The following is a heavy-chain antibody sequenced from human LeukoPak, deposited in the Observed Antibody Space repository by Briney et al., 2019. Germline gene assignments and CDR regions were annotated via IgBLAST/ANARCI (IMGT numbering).Heavy chain of an antibody. Sequence: SVKVSCKASGGTFSSYAISWVRQAPGQGLEWMGGIIPIFGTANYAQKFQGRVTITADKSTSTAYMELSSLRSEDTAVYYCAGVTYYYDSSGYYWGPYYYYYMDVWGKGTTVTVSS. J-gene: IGHJ6*03. CDR1: GGTFSSYA. D-gene: IGHD3-22*01. CDR3: AGVTYYYDSSGYYWGPYYYYYMDV. V-gene: IGHV1-69*06. CDR2: IIPIFGTA.